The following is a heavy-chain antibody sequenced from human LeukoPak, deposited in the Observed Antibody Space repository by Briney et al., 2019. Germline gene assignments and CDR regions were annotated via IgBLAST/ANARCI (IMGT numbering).Heavy chain of an antibody. CDR1: GFTFSSYW. V-gene: IGHV3-7*01. CDR2: IKQDGSEK. CDR3: ARALSVSY. Sequence: GGSLRLSCAASGFTFSSYWMSWVRQSPGKGLEWVAAIKQDGSEKFYVDSVKGRFTISRDNAKSSLYLQMNSLRAEDTAVYYCARALSVSYWGQGTPVTVSS. J-gene: IGHJ4*02. D-gene: IGHD6-25*01.